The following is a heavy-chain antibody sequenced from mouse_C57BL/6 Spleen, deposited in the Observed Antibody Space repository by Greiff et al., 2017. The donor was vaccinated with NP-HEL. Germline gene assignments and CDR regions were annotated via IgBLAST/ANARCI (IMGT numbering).Heavy chain of an antibody. CDR1: GYTFTSYW. Sequence: QVQLQQSGAELVMPGASVKLSCKASGYTFTSYWMHWVKQRPGQGLEWIGEIDPSDSYTNYNQKFKGKSTLTVDKSSSTAYMQLSSLTSEDSAVYYCARYDRSRWYFDVWGTGTTVTVSS. V-gene: IGHV1-69*01. CDR3: ARYDRSRWYFDV. D-gene: IGHD2-14*01. CDR2: IDPSDSYT. J-gene: IGHJ1*03.